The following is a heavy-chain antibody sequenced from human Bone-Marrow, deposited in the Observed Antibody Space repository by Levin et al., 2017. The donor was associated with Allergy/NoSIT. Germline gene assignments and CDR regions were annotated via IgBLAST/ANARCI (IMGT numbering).Heavy chain of an antibody. CDR3: AREGGMITVIRGDV. CDR2: ISGYNGHT. V-gene: IGHV1-18*01. CDR1: GYSLVNYD. Sequence: GESLKISCKASGYSLVNYDISWVRQAPGQGLEWMGRISGYNGHTNYAPKLQGRVTLTTDTSTSTAYMELRSLRSDDTAVYYCAREGGMITVIRGDVWGQGTTVIVSS. J-gene: IGHJ6*02. D-gene: IGHD3-22*01.